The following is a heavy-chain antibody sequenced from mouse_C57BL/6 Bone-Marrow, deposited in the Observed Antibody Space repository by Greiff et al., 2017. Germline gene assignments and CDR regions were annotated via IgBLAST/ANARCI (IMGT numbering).Heavy chain of an antibody. J-gene: IGHJ4*01. CDR1: GFSLTSYG. V-gene: IGHV2-2*01. Sequence: QVQLQQSGPGLVQPSQSLSITCTVSGFSLTSYGVHWVRQSPGKGLEWLGVIWSGGSTDYNAALISRLSISKDNSKSQVFFKMNSLQADDTAIYYCASPMMVTTYYYAMDYWGQGTSVTVSS. CDR3: ASPMMVTTYYYAMDY. CDR2: IWSGGST. D-gene: IGHD2-3*01.